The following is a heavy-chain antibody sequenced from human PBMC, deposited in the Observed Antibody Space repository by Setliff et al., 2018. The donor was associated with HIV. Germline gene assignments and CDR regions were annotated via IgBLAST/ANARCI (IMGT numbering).Heavy chain of an antibody. CDR2: INHSGST. CDR1: GGSFSGYY. J-gene: IGHJ4*02. CDR3: ARGRCSGGSCYSARYYFDY. D-gene: IGHD2-15*01. Sequence: PSETLSLTCAVYGGSFSGYYWSWIRQPPGKGLEWIGEINHSGSTNYNPSLKSRVTISVDTSKNQFSLKLSSVTAAGTAVYYCARGRCSGGSCYSARYYFDYWGQGTLVTVS. V-gene: IGHV4-34*01.